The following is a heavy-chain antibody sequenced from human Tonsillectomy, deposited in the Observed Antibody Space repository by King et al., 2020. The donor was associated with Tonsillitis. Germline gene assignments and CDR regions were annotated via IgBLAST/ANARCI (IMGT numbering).Heavy chain of an antibody. CDR3: ARDQHLSIIVARPGDFDY. CDR1: GFIFSSYS. J-gene: IGHJ4*02. Sequence: VQLVESGGGLVQPGGSLRLSCAASGFIFSSYSMNWVRQAPGKGLEWVSYISSSSSTIYYADSVKGRFTISRDNAKNSLYLQMNSLRAEDTAVYYCARDQHLSIIVARPGDFDYWGQGTLVTVSS. CDR2: ISSSSSTI. D-gene: IGHD6-6*01. V-gene: IGHV3-48*01.